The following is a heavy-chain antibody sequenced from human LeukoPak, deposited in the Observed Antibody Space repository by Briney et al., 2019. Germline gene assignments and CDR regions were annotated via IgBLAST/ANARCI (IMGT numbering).Heavy chain of an antibody. CDR3: AREDVGYCSGGSCYRWFDP. CDR2: MNPNSGNT. D-gene: IGHD2-15*01. Sequence: ASVKASCKASGYTFTSYDINWVRQATGQGLEWMGWMNPNSGNTGYAQKFQGRVTMTRNTSISTAYMELSSLRSEDTAVYYCAREDVGYCSGGSCYRWFDPWGQGTLVTVSS. CDR1: GYTFTSYD. V-gene: IGHV1-8*01. J-gene: IGHJ5*02.